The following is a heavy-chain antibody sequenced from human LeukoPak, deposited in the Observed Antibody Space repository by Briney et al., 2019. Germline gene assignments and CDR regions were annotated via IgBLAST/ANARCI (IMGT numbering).Heavy chain of an antibody. V-gene: IGHV3-23*01. Sequence: PGGSLRLSCAASGFTFSSYAMSWVRQAPGKGLEWVSAISGSGGSTYYADSVKGRFTISRDNSKNTLYLQMNSLRAEDTAVYYCANAENYYDSSGYYYSYYDYWGQGTLVTVSS. D-gene: IGHD3-22*01. CDR3: ANAENYYDSSGYYYSYYDY. CDR2: ISGSGGST. J-gene: IGHJ4*02. CDR1: GFTFSSYA.